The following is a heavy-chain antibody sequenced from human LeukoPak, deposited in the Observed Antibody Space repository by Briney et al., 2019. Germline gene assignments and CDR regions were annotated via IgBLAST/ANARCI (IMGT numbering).Heavy chain of an antibody. CDR1: GGSFSGYH. D-gene: IGHD3-22*01. V-gene: IGHV4-34*01. CDR2: INHSGST. Sequence: PSETLSLTCAVYGGSFSGYHWSWIRQPPGKGLEWIGEINHSGSTNYNPSLKSRVTISVDTSKNQFSLKLSSVTAADTAVYYCARGTPRYYYDSSGDRGAFDIWGQGTMVTVSS. CDR3: ARGTPRYYYDSSGDRGAFDI. J-gene: IGHJ3*02.